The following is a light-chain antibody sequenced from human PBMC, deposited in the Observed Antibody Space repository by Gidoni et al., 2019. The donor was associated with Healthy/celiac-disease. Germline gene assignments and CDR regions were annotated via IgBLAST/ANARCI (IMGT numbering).Light chain of an antibody. CDR1: QSISSY. Sequence: DIQMTQSPSSLSASVGDRVTITCGASQSISSYLNWYQQKPGKAPKLLIYAASSLQSGVPSRFSGSGSGTDFTLTISSLQPEDFATYYCQQSYSTAWTFXQXTNVEIK. V-gene: IGKV1-39*01. CDR3: QQSYSTAWT. J-gene: IGKJ1*01. CDR2: AAS.